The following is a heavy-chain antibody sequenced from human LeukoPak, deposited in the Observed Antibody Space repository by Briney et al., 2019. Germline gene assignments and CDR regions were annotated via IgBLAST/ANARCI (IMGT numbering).Heavy chain of an antibody. V-gene: IGHV1-69*02. CDR1: GGTFSSYT. J-gene: IGHJ6*03. D-gene: IGHD3-3*01. CDR2: IMPMLGIA. CDR3: ASSTPPLRFLEWFSPGDYYYYMDV. Sequence: SSVKVSYKASGGTFSSYTISWVRQAPGQGLEWMGRIMPMLGIANYAQKCQGRVTITADKSTSTAYMELSSLRSEDTAVYYCASSTPPLRFLEWFSPGDYYYYMDVWGKGTTVTVSS.